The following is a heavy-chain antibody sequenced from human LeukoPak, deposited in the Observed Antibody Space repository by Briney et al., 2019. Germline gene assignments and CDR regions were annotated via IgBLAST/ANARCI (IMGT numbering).Heavy chain of an antibody. V-gene: IGHV1-2*04. J-gene: IGHJ4*02. CDR1: GYTFTGYY. Sequence: ASVKVSCKASGYTFTGYYMHWVRPAPGQGLEWMGWINPNSGGTNYAQKFQGWVTMTRDTSISTAYMELSRLRSDDTAVYYCATSTAAGTWLDYWGQGTLVTVSS. D-gene: IGHD6-13*01. CDR2: INPNSGGT. CDR3: ATSTAAGTWLDY.